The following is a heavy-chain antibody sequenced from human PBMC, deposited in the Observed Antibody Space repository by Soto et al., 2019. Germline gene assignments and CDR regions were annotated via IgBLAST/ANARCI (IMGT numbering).Heavy chain of an antibody. CDR2: IYWDDDK. D-gene: IGHD2-2*01. CDR3: AYASGGTRGPNYAFDV. Sequence: QITLKESGPTLVKPTQTLTLTCTFSGFSLSADGVGVGWIRQPPGKALEWLALIYWDDDKRYRTSLKSRLTITDDTSKNRGVHTLTNMDPWDTAIYYCAYASGGTRGPNYAFDVWGQGTVVTVSS. J-gene: IGHJ3*01. CDR1: GFSLSADGVG. V-gene: IGHV2-5*02.